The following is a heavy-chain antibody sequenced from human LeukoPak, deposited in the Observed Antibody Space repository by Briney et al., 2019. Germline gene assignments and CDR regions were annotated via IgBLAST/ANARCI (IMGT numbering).Heavy chain of an antibody. CDR3: AGRWLQSDYYNYYMDV. CDR1: GGAFSRYA. J-gene: IGHJ6*03. CDR2: IIPIFGTA. D-gene: IGHD5-24*01. Sequence: GSSVKVSCKSSGGAFSRYAINWVRQAPGQGLEWMGGIIPIFGTANYAQRFQRRVTITADKSTSTAYMELSSLRSEDTAVYYCAGRWLQSDYYNYYMDVWGKGTTVTVSS. V-gene: IGHV1-69*06.